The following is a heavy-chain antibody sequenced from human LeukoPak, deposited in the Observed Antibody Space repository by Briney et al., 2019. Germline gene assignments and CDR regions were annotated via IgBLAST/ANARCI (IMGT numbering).Heavy chain of an antibody. J-gene: IGHJ4*02. V-gene: IGHV4-61*02. CDR2: IYTSGST. D-gene: IGHD5-24*01. Sequence: SETLSLTCTVSGGSISSGSYYWSWIRQPAGKGLEWIGRIYTSGSTNYNPSLKSRVTISVDTSKNQFSLKLSSVTAADTAVYYCASMRWLQSPFDYWGQGTPVTVSS. CDR1: GGSISSGSYY. CDR3: ASMRWLQSPFDY.